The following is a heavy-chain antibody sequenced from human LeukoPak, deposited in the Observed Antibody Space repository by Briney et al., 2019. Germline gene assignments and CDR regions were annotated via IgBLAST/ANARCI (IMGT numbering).Heavy chain of an antibody. CDR2: IAHSGNDM. CDR3: ARGHYEMGV. CDR1: GFTFSYYF. V-gene: IGHV3-11*01. Sequence: GGSLRHSCGASGFTFSYYFMTWLQQAAAKGLEGVSHIAHSGNDMWYADAVKGRFTISRDNAKNLLFLQMDSLRAEDTAVYYCARGHYEMGVWGQGTTVIVSS. J-gene: IGHJ6*02.